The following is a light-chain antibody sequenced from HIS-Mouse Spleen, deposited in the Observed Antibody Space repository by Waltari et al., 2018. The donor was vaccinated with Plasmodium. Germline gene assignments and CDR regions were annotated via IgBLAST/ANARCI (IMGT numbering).Light chain of an antibody. CDR3: QQNYNTWT. Sequence: DIQMTQSPSSLSASVGDRVTITCRASQSISSYLNWDQQKPGKAPKLLIYAASSLQSGVPSRFRGSGSGTDFTLTSSSLQPEDFATYDGQQNYNTWTFGQGTKVEIK. J-gene: IGKJ1*01. CDR1: QSISSY. V-gene: IGKV1-39*01. CDR2: AAS.